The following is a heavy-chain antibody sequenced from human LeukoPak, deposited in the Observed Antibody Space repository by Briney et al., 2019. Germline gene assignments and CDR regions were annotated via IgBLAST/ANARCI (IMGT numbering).Heavy chain of an antibody. D-gene: IGHD6-13*01. J-gene: IGHJ5*02. CDR2: IIPIFGTA. Sequence: SVKVSCKASGGTFSSYAISLVRQAPGQGLEWMGGIIPIFGTANYAQKFQGRVTITTDESTSTAYMELSSLRSEDTAVYYCARANEPGIAAAGSGWFDPWGQGTLVTVSS. V-gene: IGHV1-69*05. CDR3: ARANEPGIAAAGSGWFDP. CDR1: GGTFSSYA.